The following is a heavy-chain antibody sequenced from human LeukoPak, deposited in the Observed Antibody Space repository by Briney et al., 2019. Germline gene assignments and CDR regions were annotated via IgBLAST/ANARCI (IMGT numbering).Heavy chain of an antibody. Sequence: GGSLRLSCLPSGFTLSTNAMSWVRQAPGKGLEWISGISGSGASTYYADSVKGRFTISRDDSRNTLYLQMNSLRGDDTAVYYCAKDVGKWESLHFFDYWGQGTLVTVSS. CDR3: AKDVGKWESLHFFDY. CDR2: ISGSGAST. J-gene: IGHJ4*02. CDR1: GFTLSTNA. V-gene: IGHV3-23*01. D-gene: IGHD1-26*01.